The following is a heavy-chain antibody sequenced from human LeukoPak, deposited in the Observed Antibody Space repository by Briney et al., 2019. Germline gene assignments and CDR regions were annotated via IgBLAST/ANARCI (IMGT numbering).Heavy chain of an antibody. V-gene: IGHV5-51*01. D-gene: IGHD3-22*01. CDR1: RYIFTNYW. Sequence: GESLKISCKGSRYIFTNYWIAWVRQMPGKGLEWMGIIYLGDSDTRYIPSFQGQVTISADKSIGTAYLQWSSLKASDTAMYYCARYSSGYPYPDYWGQGTLVTVSS. CDR2: IYLGDSDT. J-gene: IGHJ4*02. CDR3: ARYSSGYPYPDY.